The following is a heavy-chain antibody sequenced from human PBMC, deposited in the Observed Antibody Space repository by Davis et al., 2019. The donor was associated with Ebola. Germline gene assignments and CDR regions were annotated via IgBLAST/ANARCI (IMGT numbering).Heavy chain of an antibody. Sequence: GESLKISCAASGFTFSSYAMSWVRQAPGKGLEWVSAISGSGGSTYYADSVKGRFTISRDNSKNTLYLQMNSLRAEDTAVYYCTTDPQNYYDSSAYNWFDPWGQGILVTVSS. D-gene: IGHD3-22*01. J-gene: IGHJ5*02. CDR1: GFTFSSYA. V-gene: IGHV3-23*01. CDR3: TTDPQNYYDSSAYNWFDP. CDR2: ISGSGGST.